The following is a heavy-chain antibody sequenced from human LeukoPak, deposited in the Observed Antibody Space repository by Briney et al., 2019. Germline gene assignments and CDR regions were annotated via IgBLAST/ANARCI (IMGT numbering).Heavy chain of an antibody. D-gene: IGHD3-3*01. CDR2: ISGSGGST. V-gene: IGHV3-23*01. J-gene: IGHJ4*02. CDR3: AKDPGPTHYDFWSGYIDY. CDR1: GFTFSSYA. Sequence: GGSLRLSCAASGFTFSSYAMSWVRQAPGKGLEWVSAISGSGGSTYYADSVKGRFTISRDNSKNTLYLQMNSLRAEDTAVYYCAKDPGPTHYDFWSGYIDYWGQGTLVTVSS.